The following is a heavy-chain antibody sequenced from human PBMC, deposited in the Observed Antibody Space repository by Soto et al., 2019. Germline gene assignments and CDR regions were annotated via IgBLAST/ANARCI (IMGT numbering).Heavy chain of an antibody. Sequence: SETLSLTCIVSGGSISSSSYYWGWIRQPPGKGLEWIGSFYYSGSTNYSPSLKSRLTISGDTSKNQFSLRLSSVTAADTSVYYCARIFVASRYTDVWGKGTTVTVSS. D-gene: IGHD2-15*01. J-gene: IGHJ6*03. CDR1: GGSISSSSYY. CDR3: ARIFVASRYTDV. V-gene: IGHV4-39*01. CDR2: FYYSGST.